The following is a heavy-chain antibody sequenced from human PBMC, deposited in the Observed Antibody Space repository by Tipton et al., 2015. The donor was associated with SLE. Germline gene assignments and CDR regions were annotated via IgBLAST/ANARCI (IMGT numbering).Heavy chain of an antibody. CDR1: GGSISSYY. Sequence: LRLSCTVSGGSISSYYWSWIRQPPGKGLEWIGYIYYSGSTNYTPSLKSRVTISVDTSKNQFSLKLSSVTAADTAVYYWARWAGPSVTFDYGGQGTLVPVSS. J-gene: IGHJ4*02. CDR2: IYYSGST. V-gene: IGHV4-59*01. CDR3: ARWAGPSVTFDY. D-gene: IGHD6-19*01.